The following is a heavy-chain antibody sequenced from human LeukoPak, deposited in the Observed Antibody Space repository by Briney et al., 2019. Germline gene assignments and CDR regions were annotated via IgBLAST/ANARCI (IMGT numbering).Heavy chain of an antibody. V-gene: IGHV3-7*01. CDR1: GLTLSNYW. Sequence: GGSLRLSCVAPGLTLSNYWMSWVRQAPGKGLEWVATIKPDGSEKYYVDSVKGRFTISRDNAKRSLYLQMDSLRAEDTAAYYCARDASAYYWGQGTLVTVSS. CDR2: IKPDGSEK. D-gene: IGHD3-3*01. CDR3: ARDASAYY. J-gene: IGHJ4*02.